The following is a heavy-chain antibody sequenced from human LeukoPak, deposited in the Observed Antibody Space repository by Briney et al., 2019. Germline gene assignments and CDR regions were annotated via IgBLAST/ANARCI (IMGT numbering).Heavy chain of an antibody. CDR3: ARVSFTMVRGSTGYYYYMDV. J-gene: IGHJ6*03. D-gene: IGHD3-10*01. CDR1: GFTFSSYA. Sequence: PGGSLRLSCAASGFTFSSYAMHWVRQAPGKGLEWVTFIRNDGSNKYYADSVKGRFTISRDNSKNTLYLQMNSLRAEDTAVYYCARVSFTMVRGSTGYYYYMDVWGKGTTVTISS. V-gene: IGHV3-30*02. CDR2: IRNDGSNK.